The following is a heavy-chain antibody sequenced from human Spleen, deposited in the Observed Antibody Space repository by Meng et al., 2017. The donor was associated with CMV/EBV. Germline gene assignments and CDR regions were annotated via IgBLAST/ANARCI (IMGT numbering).Heavy chain of an antibody. CDR1: GFTFSSYA. CDR3: AKGSSGNFGGRFDY. CDR2: ISGSGGST. Sequence: GESLKISCAASGFTFSSYAMSWVRQAPGKGLEWVSAISGSGGSTYYADSVKGRFTISRDNSKNTLYLQMNSLRAEDTAVYYCAKGSSGNFGGRFDYWGQGTLVTVSS. D-gene: IGHD2-15*01. J-gene: IGHJ4*02. V-gene: IGHV3-23*01.